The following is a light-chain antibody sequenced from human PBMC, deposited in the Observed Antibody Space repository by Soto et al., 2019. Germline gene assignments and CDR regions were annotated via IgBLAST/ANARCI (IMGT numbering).Light chain of an antibody. Sequence: QSVLTQPPSASGSPGQSVTISCTGTSSDVGGYNYVSWYQQHPGKAPKLMIYEVSKRPSGVPDRFSGSKSGNTASLTVSGLQAEDVADYYCSSYAGSNIVFGGGTKLTVL. CDR1: SSDVGGYNY. CDR3: SSYAGSNIV. CDR2: EVS. J-gene: IGLJ2*01. V-gene: IGLV2-8*01.